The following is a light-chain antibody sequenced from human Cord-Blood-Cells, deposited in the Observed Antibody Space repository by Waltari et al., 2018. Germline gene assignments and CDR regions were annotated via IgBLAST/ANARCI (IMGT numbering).Light chain of an antibody. V-gene: IGKV3-20*01. CDR2: GAS. Sequence: EIVLTQSPGTLSLSPGERATLSCRASQSVSSSYLAWYQQKPGQGPRLLFYGASSRATGIPDRFSGSGSGTDFTLTISRLEPEDFAVYYCQQYGSSTWTFGQGTKVEIK. CDR3: QQYGSSTWT. J-gene: IGKJ1*01. CDR1: QSVSSSY.